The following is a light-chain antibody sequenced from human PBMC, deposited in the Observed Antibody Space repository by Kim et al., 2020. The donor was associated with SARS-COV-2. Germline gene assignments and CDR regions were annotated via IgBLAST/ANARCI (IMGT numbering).Light chain of an antibody. J-gene: IGKJ4*01. CDR1: QSVSSY. CDR2: DAS. Sequence: EIVLTQSPATLSLSPGERATLSCRASQSVSSYLAWYQQKPGQAPRLLIYDASNRATGIPARFSGSGSGTDFTLTISSLEPEDFAVYYCQQRSSWPPALTFGGGTKLEI. CDR3: QQRSSWPPALT. V-gene: IGKV3-11*01.